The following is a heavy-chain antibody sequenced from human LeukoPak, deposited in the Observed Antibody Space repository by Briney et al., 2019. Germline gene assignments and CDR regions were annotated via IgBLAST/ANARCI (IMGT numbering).Heavy chain of an antibody. CDR2: IIPILGIA. CDR3: AREGGWVPVYYYYGMDV. CDR1: GGTFSSYA. J-gene: IGHJ6*02. D-gene: IGHD1-1*01. Sequence: ASVKVSCKASGGTFSSYAISWVRQAPGQGLEWMGRIIPILGIANYAQKFQGRVTITADKSTSTAYMELSSLRSEDTAVYYCAREGGWVPVYYYYGMDVWGQGTTVTVSS. V-gene: IGHV1-69*04.